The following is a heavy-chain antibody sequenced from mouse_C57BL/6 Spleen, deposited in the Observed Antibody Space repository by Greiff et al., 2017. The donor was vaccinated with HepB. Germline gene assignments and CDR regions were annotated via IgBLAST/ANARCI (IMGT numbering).Heavy chain of an antibody. Sequence: DVMLVESGGGLVQPKGSLKLSCAASGFTFNTYAMHWVRQAPGKGLEWVARMSSKSSNYATSYADSVQDRFTISRDDTQSMLYLQMNNLKTENTAMYYGVRDDDGDYGEPEGYFDYWGQGTTLTVSS. V-gene: IGHV10-3*01. CDR3: VRDDDGDYGEPEGYFDY. D-gene: IGHD2-3*01. CDR1: GFTFNTYA. J-gene: IGHJ2*01. CDR2: MSSKSSNYAT.